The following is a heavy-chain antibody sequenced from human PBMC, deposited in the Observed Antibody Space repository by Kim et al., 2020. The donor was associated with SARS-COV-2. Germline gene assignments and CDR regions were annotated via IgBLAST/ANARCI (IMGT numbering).Heavy chain of an antibody. CDR3: ARGSFEFWSDRTSYYMDV. CDR2: IYNSGSA. J-gene: IGHJ6*03. V-gene: IGHV4-59*01. CDR1: GVSISRYY. D-gene: IGHD3-3*01. Sequence: SETLSLTCTVSGVSISRYYWNWIRQPPGKGLEWIGYIYNSGSADYNPSLKSRVTMSVDTSKNHFSLRLSSVTAADTAVYYCARGSFEFWSDRTSYYMDVWGKGTTVIVSS.